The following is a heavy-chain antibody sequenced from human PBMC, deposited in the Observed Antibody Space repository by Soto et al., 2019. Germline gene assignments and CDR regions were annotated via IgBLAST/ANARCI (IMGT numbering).Heavy chain of an antibody. Sequence: SETLSLTCAVYGGSFSGYYWSWIRQPPGKGLEWIGEINHSGSTNYNPSLKSRVTISVDTSKNQFSLKLSSVTAADTAVYYCARGRKWLPRPSGLAYYFDYWGQGTLVTVSS. V-gene: IGHV4-34*01. CDR1: GGSFSGYY. D-gene: IGHD5-12*01. J-gene: IGHJ4*02. CDR2: INHSGST. CDR3: ARGRKWLPRPSGLAYYFDY.